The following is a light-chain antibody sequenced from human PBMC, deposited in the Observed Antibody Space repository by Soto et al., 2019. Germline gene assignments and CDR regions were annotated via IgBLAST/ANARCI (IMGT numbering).Light chain of an antibody. CDR2: DAS. J-gene: IGKJ1*01. Sequence: EIVFTHSLSNLFLSPWERATLSCRASQSVSSFLAWYQQKPGQAPRLLISDASNRATGIPGRFSGSGSGTDFSLTISSLEPEDFAVYYCQQRSNWPWTFGQGTKVEIK. V-gene: IGKV3-11*01. CDR1: QSVSSF. CDR3: QQRSNWPWT.